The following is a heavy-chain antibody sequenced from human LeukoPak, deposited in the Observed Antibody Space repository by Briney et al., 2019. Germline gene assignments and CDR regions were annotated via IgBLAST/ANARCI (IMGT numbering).Heavy chain of an antibody. CDR3: ARAIFGETINPYYLDY. CDR1: GGSISSYY. D-gene: IGHD3-3*01. V-gene: IGHV4-59*08. J-gene: IGHJ4*02. CDR2: IHYSGST. Sequence: PSETLSLTCTVSGGSISSYYWSWIRQPPGKGLEWIGLIHYSGSTNYNPSLKSRVTISLDTSKNQFSLRLSSVTAADTAVYYCARAIFGETINPYYLDYWGQRTLVTVSS.